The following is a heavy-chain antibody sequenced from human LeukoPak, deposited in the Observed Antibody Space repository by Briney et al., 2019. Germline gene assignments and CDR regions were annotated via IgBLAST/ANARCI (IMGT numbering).Heavy chain of an antibody. CDR1: GFTFNNYA. CDR3: AELGITMIGGV. V-gene: IGHV3-23*01. J-gene: IGHJ6*04. Sequence: QAGGSLRLSCTASGFTFNNYAMAWVRQAPGKGLEWVSAITGSGAYTDYADSVKGRFTISRDNAKNSLYLQMNSLRAEDTAVYYCAELGITMIGGVWGKGTTVTISS. CDR2: ITGSGAYT. D-gene: IGHD3-10*02.